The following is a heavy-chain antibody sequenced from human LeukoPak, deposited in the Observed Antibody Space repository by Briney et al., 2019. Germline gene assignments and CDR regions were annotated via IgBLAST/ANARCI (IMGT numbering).Heavy chain of an antibody. J-gene: IGHJ5*01. V-gene: IGHV3-23*01. CDR3: AKDRHAPGRYCSSTSCFPFDS. D-gene: IGHD2-2*01. Sequence: SGGSLRLSCAASGFTFISYAMSWVRQAPVKGLEWVSIISGSGGSTYYADSVKGRFTISRDNSKNTLYLQMNSLRAEDTAVYYCAKDRHAPGRYCSSTSCFPFDSWGQGTLVTVSS. CDR2: ISGSGGST. CDR1: GFTFISYA.